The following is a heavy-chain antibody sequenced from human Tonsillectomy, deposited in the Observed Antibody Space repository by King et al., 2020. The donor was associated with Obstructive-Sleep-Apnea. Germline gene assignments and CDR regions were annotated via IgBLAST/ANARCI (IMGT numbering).Heavy chain of an antibody. Sequence: VQLVESGGDLVKPGESLRLSCAASGFTFSSYSMNWVRQAPGGGLEWVSFIDSSTTYIHYADSLKGRFTISRDNARNSLLLQMNSLRVEDTAVYYCAREGNDYGEHDAFDVWGQGTMVTVSS. CDR3: AREGNDYGEHDAFDV. CDR2: IDSSTTYI. D-gene: IGHD4-17*01. CDR1: GFTFSSYS. V-gene: IGHV3-21*01. J-gene: IGHJ3*01.